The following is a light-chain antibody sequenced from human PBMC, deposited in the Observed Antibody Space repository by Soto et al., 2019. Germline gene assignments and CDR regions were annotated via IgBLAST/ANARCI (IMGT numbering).Light chain of an antibody. J-gene: IGLJ1*01. CDR3: CSYTSYSPYV. Sequence: QSALTQPASVSGSPGQSITISCTGTSSDFGGYNVASWYQHRPGKAPKLMIYAVSNRPSGVSNRFSGSKSGNTASLTISGLQAEDEADYYCCSYTSYSPYVFGTGTKVTVL. CDR1: SSDFGGYNV. V-gene: IGLV2-14*01. CDR2: AVS.